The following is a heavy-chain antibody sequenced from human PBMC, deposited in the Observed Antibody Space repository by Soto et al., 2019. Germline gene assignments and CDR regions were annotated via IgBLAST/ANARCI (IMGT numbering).Heavy chain of an antibody. D-gene: IGHD4-17*01. J-gene: IGHJ4*02. CDR1: GGSISTGGYY. Sequence: QVQLQEAGPGLVKPSQTLSLTCTVSGGSISTGGYYWTWIRQHPGKGLEWIGYIYYSGSTYYKPSLKSRVTISVDTSKNQFSLKLSSVTAADTAVYYCARALSVTLFDNWGQGTLVTVSS. CDR2: IYYSGST. V-gene: IGHV4-31*03. CDR3: ARALSVTLFDN.